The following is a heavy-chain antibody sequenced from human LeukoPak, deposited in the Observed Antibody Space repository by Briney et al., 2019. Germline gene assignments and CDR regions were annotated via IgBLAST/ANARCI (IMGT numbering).Heavy chain of an antibody. CDR2: VSTSSSTI. CDR1: EFTFSTYS. CDR3: ARSRLGGRGAFDI. D-gene: IGHD4/OR15-4a*01. V-gene: IGHV3-48*01. J-gene: IGHJ6*02. Sequence: GGSLRLSCVASEFTFSTYSMNWVRQAPGKGLEWASYVSTSSSTIYYADSVKGRFTISRDNANTSLFLEMNSLRAEDTAVYYCARSRLGGRGAFDIWGQGTTVTVSS.